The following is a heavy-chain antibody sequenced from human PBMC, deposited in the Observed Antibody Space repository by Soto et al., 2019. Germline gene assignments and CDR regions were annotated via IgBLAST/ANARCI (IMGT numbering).Heavy chain of an antibody. D-gene: IGHD6-19*01. CDR3: ASRSSGWYFDY. J-gene: IGHJ4*02. V-gene: IGHV3-23*01. Sequence: EVQLLESGGGLVQPGGSLRLSCAASGFTFSSYAMTWVRQAPGKGLEWVSVISGSGGSTYYADSVKGRFTISRDNSKNPRYLQMNSLRAEDTAVYYCASRSSGWYFDYWGQGTLVTVSS. CDR1: GFTFSSYA. CDR2: ISGSGGST.